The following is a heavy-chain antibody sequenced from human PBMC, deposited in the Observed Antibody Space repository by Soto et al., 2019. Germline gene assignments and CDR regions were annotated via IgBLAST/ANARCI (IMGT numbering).Heavy chain of an antibody. V-gene: IGHV3-53*01. CDR1: GFTVSSNF. J-gene: IGHJ4*02. D-gene: IGHD2-2*01. CDR3: ASYCSSTSCPLFDY. Sequence: EVQLVESGGGLIQPGGSLRLSCAASGFTVSSNFMSWVRQAPGKGLEWVSVIYSGGSTYYADSVKGRFTISRDNSKTTLYLQMNSLRAEDTAVYYCASYCSSTSCPLFDYWGQGTLVTVSS. CDR2: IYSGGST.